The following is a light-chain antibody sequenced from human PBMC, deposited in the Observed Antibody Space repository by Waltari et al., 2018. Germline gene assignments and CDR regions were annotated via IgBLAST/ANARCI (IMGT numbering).Light chain of an antibody. CDR2: SAS. Sequence: ETVMTPSPATLSALPGDRVTLSCGASQSISSHVAWYQQKPGQPPRLVIYSASSRATGVPVRFSGSGSGTDFTLTISNLQSEDFAVYYCQQYNNWPLTFGGGTKVEL. V-gene: IGKV3-15*01. J-gene: IGKJ4*01. CDR3: QQYNNWPLT. CDR1: QSISSH.